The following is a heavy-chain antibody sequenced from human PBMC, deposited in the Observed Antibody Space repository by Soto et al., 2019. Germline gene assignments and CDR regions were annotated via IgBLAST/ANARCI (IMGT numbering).Heavy chain of an antibody. J-gene: IGHJ4*02. D-gene: IGHD6-13*01. V-gene: IGHV3-74*02. CDR3: ARFSSRWYDY. CDR2: ISTDGSST. Sequence: EVQLVESGGGLVKPGGSLRLSCAASGFTFSSYWMHWVRQVPGKGLVWVSHISTDGSSTTYADSVKGRFTISRDNAKNTLYLQMNSLRAEDTAVYYCARFSSRWYDYWGQGTLVTVSS. CDR1: GFTFSSYW.